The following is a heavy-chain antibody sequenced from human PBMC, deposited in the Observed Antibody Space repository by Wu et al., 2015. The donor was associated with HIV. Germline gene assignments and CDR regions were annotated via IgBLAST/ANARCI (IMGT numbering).Heavy chain of an antibody. CDR1: GGSFTIYP. Sequence: QVQLVQSGAEVKKPGSSVKVSCKASGGSFTIYPINWVRQAPGQGLEWMGRILPIFGTANYAQKFQGRVTITADESTSTAYMQLTNLRSEDTAVYYCARGNWFDPWGQGTLVTVSS. J-gene: IGHJ5*02. CDR2: ILPIFGTA. CDR3: ARGNWFDP. V-gene: IGHV1-69*13.